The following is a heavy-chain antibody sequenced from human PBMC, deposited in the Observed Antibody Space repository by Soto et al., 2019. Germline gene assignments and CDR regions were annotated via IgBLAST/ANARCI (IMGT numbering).Heavy chain of an antibody. CDR3: ASDWARGGSYNGMDV. D-gene: IGHD2-2*02. Sequence: QVHLVQSGAEVKTPGFSVNVACKASGDTFLNYAFSWVRQAPAQGLEWMGGIIPMFGTANYLQKFQGRVTITADESTSTVYMELSRLKYDDTAVYYCASDWARGGSYNGMDVWGQGTTVPVSS. CDR2: IIPMFGTA. V-gene: IGHV1-69*01. CDR1: GDTFLNYA. J-gene: IGHJ6*02.